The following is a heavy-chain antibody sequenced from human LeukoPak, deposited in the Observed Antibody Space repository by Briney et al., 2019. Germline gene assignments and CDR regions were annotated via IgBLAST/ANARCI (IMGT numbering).Heavy chain of an antibody. J-gene: IGHJ4*02. CDR3: AGLYDSSGYSHFDY. CDR1: GYSFTTYW. V-gene: IGHV5-51*01. CDR2: IYPGDSDT. Sequence: GESLKISCKGSGYSFTTYWIGWVRQMPGKGLEWMGIIYPGDSDTRYSPSFQGQVTISADKSFTTAYLQWSSLKASDTAIYYCAGLYDSSGYSHFDYWGQGTLVTVSS. D-gene: IGHD3-22*01.